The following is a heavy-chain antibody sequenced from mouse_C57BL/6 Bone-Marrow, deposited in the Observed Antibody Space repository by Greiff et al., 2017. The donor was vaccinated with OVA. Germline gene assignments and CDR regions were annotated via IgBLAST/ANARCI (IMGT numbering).Heavy chain of an antibody. V-gene: IGHV5-12*01. CDR1: GFTFSDYY. Sequence: EVHLVESGGGLVQPGGSLKLSCAASGFTFSDYYMYWVRQTPEKRLEWVAYISNGGGSTYYPDTVKGRFTLSIDTAKNTLYLQMSRLKYEDTGMYYCAGHDYEVAYWGQGTLVTVSA. D-gene: IGHD2-4*01. J-gene: IGHJ3*01. CDR3: AGHDYEVAY. CDR2: ISNGGGST.